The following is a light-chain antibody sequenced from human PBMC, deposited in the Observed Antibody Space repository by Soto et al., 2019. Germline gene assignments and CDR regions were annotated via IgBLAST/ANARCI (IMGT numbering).Light chain of an antibody. V-gene: IGKV3-20*01. CDR3: QHYANWPLT. CDR2: GAS. J-gene: IGKJ4*01. Sequence: IVFTQSPGTLSLSPGERATLSCRASQTVTRNYLAWQQQNPGQTPRLLVYGASSRATGIPDRFSGSASGTEFTLTITSLQSEDFAVYYCQHYANWPLTFGGGTKV. CDR1: QTVTRNY.